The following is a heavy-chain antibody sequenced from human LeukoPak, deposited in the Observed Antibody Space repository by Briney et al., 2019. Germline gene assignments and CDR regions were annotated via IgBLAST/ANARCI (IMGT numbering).Heavy chain of an antibody. Sequence: GGSLRLSCAASGFTFSSHAMSWVRQAPGKGLEWVSAISGSGGSTYYADSVKGRFTISRDNSKNTLYLQMNSLRAEDTAVYYCATPLYCSSTSCYTPLGDYWGQGTLVTVSS. J-gene: IGHJ4*02. CDR1: GFTFSSHA. D-gene: IGHD2-2*02. CDR2: ISGSGGST. CDR3: ATPLYCSSTSCYTPLGDY. V-gene: IGHV3-23*01.